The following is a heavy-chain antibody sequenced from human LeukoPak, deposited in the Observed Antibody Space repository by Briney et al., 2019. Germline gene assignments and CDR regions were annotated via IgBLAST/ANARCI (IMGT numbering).Heavy chain of an antibody. Sequence: GGSLRLSCAASGVTLSSFSMNGVRQAPGKGLEWVSYISSSSGTIHYADSVKGRFTLSRDNAKDSLYLQMNSLRDEDTAVYYCARDLRLIWGEGTLVTVSS. D-gene: IGHD2-8*01. J-gene: IGHJ4*02. CDR2: ISSSSGTI. CDR1: GVTLSSFS. V-gene: IGHV3-48*02. CDR3: ARDLRLI.